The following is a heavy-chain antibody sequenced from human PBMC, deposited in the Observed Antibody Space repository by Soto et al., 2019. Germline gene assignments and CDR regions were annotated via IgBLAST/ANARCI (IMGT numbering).Heavy chain of an antibody. V-gene: IGHV4-38-2*02. CDR1: GYSISSGYY. Sequence: LETLSLTCAVSGYSISSGYYWGWIRQPPGKGLEWIGSIYHSGSTYYNPSLKSRVTISVGTSKNQFSLKLSSVTAADTAVYYCARDGYDFWSGYYGGGLGMDVWGQGTTVTVSS. D-gene: IGHD3-3*01. CDR3: ARDGYDFWSGYYGGGLGMDV. J-gene: IGHJ6*02. CDR2: IYHSGST.